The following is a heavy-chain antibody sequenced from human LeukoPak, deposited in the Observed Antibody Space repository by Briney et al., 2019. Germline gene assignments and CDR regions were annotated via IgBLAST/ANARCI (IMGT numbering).Heavy chain of an antibody. CDR2: INHSGST. Sequence: SETLSLTCAVYGGSFSGYYWSWIRQPPGKGLEWIGEINHSGSTNYNPSLKSRVTISVDTSKNQFSLKLSSVTAADTAVYYCARGSSGYFETWGQGTLVTVSS. CDR1: GGSFSGYY. J-gene: IGHJ4*02. D-gene: IGHD3-22*01. V-gene: IGHV4-34*01. CDR3: ARGSSGYFET.